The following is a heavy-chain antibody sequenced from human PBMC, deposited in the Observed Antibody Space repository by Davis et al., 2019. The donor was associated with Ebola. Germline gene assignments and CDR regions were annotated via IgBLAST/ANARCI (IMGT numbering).Heavy chain of an antibody. J-gene: IGHJ5*02. D-gene: IGHD6-13*01. CDR3: ARVLRAVGTLRHNWFDP. CDR2: IYSGGST. V-gene: IGHV3-53*01. Sequence: GESLKISCAASGFTVSSNYMSWVRQAPGKGLEWVSVIYSGGSTYYADSVKGRFTISRDNSKNTLYLQMNSLRAEDTAVYYCARVLRAVGTLRHNWFDPWGQGTLVTVSS. CDR1: GFTVSSNY.